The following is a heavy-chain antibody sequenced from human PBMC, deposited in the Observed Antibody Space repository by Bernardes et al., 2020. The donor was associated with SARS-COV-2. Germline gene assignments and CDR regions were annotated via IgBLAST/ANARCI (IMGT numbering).Heavy chain of an antibody. CDR1: GELPSGYY. V-gene: IGHV4-34*01. D-gene: IGHD1-1*01. CDR3: ARGRSRNYYFDY. Sequence: SETLSLTCSVSGELPSGYYWSWIRQSPGKGLEWLGEISPSGDTNYNPSLMSRVTISVDTSKNQFSLNLYSVTAADTAVFYCARGRSRNYYFDYWGQGALVTVSS. CDR2: ISPSGDT. J-gene: IGHJ4*02.